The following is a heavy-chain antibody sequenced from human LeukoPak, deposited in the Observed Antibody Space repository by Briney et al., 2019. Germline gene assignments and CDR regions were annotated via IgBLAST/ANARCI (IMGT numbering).Heavy chain of an antibody. D-gene: IGHD1/OR15-1a*01. CDR1: GFTFSSYW. V-gene: IGHV3-7*01. J-gene: IGHJ4*02. CDR2: INQDGSEK. Sequence: HPGGSLRLSCAASGFTFSSYWMTWVRQAPGKGLEWVANINQDGSEKYYVDSVKGRFIVSRDNAEHSLYLQMSSLRAEDTAVYYCATDRSSGTPERFDYWGQGTLVTVSS. CDR3: ATDRSSGTPERFDY.